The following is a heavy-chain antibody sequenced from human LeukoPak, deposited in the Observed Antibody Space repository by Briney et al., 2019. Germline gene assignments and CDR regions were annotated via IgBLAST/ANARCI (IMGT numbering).Heavy chain of an antibody. J-gene: IGHJ3*02. CDR3: AKTVAGFDAFDI. V-gene: IGHV1-18*01. D-gene: IGHD6-19*01. Sequence: ASVKVSCKASGYTFTSYGISWVRQAPGQGLEWMGWIGAYNGNTNYAQKLQGRVTMTTDTSPSTAYMELRSLRSDDTAVYYCAKTVAGFDAFDIWGQGTMVTVSS. CDR2: IGAYNGNT. CDR1: GYTFTSYG.